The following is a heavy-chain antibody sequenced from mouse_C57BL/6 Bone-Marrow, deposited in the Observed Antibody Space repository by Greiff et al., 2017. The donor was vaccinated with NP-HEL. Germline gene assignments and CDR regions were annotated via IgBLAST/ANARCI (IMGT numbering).Heavy chain of an antibody. CDR3: ARGSGYHYFDY. CDR1: GYTFTSYW. Sequence: QVQLQQPGAELVMPGASVKLSCKASGYTFTSYWMHWVKQRPGQGLEWIGEIDPSDSYTNYNQKFKGKATLTVDTSSSTAYMQLSSLTSEDSAVYYCARGSGYHYFDYWGQGTTLTVSS. D-gene: IGHD3-1*01. CDR2: IDPSDSYT. V-gene: IGHV1-69*01. J-gene: IGHJ2*01.